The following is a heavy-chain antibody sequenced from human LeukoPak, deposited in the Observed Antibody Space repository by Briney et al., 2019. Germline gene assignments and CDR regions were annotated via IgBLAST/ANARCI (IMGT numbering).Heavy chain of an antibody. V-gene: IGHV1-18*01. J-gene: IGHJ3*02. CDR1: GYTFTSYG. CDR3: ARVYPYYYDSSGYQDAFDI. Sequence: ASVNVSCKASGYTFTSYGISWVRQAPGQGLEWMGWISAYNGNTNYAQKLQGRVTMTTDTSTSTAYMELRSLRSDDTAVYYCARVYPYYYDSSGYQDAFDIWGQGTMVTVSS. CDR2: ISAYNGNT. D-gene: IGHD3-22*01.